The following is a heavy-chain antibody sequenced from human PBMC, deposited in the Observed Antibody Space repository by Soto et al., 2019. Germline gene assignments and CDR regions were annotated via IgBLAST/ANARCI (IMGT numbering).Heavy chain of an antibody. Sequence: PGGSLRLSCAASGFTLSDYYMSWIRQAPGKGLEWVSYISSSSSYTNYADSVKGRFTLSRDNAKNSLYLQMNSLRAEDTAVYYCARTNHLLRGLFDYWGQGTLVTVSS. V-gene: IGHV3-11*06. CDR2: ISSSSSYT. J-gene: IGHJ4*02. CDR3: ARTNHLLRGLFDY. D-gene: IGHD1-26*01. CDR1: GFTLSDYY.